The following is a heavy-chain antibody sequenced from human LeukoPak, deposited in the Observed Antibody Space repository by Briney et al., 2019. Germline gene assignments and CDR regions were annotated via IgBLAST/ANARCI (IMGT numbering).Heavy chain of an antibody. D-gene: IGHD6-13*01. J-gene: IGHJ6*03. CDR3: ARVSYSSSWYPDYYYYYMDV. CDR2: ISSSSRYI. CDR1: GFTFSSYS. Sequence: GGSLRLSCAASGFTFSSYSMNWVRQAPGKGLEWVSSISSSSRYIYYADSVKGRFTISRDNAKNSLYLQMNSLRAEDTAVFYCARVSYSSSWYPDYYYYYMDVWGKGTTVTVSS. V-gene: IGHV3-21*01.